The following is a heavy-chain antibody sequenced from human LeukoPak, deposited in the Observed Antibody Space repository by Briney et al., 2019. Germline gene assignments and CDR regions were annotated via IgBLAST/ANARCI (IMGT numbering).Heavy chain of an antibody. CDR1: GFTFSSYA. CDR2: ISGSGGSA. CDR3: AKSNLKYYFDS. Sequence: PGGSLRFSCAASGFTFSSYAMNWVRQAPGKGLEWVSLISGSGGSAYYADSVKGRFTVSRDNSKNTLYLQMNSLRAEDTAVYYCAKSNLKYYFDSWGQGTLVTVSS. V-gene: IGHV3-23*01. D-gene: IGHD6-6*01. J-gene: IGHJ4*02.